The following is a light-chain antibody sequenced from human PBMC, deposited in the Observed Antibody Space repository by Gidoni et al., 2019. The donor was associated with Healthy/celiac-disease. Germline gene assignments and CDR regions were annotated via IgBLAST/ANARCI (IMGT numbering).Light chain of an antibody. CDR3: SSYTISSTLVV. CDR2: DVS. V-gene: IGLV2-14*01. J-gene: IGLJ2*01. CDR1: SSDVGGYNY. Sequence: QSARTQPASGSGSPGQSITISCPGTSSDVGGYNYVSWYQQHPGKAPKLMIYDVSNRPSGVSNRFSGSKSGNTASLTISGLQAEDEADYYCSSYTISSTLVVFGGGTKLTVL.